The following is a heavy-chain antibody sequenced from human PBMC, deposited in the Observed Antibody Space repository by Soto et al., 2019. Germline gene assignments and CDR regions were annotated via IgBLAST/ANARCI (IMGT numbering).Heavy chain of an antibody. CDR1: GGSVSSGSYY. J-gene: IGHJ5*02. CDR3: GRDGMTAGGGHDWFDP. CDR2: IYYSGST. Sequence: QVQLQESGPGLVKPSETLSLTCTVSGGSVSSGSYYWSWIRQPPGKGLEWIGDIYYSGSTNYNPSLKSRATMSXXTXKXXFSLQLCSVTAADTGVYYCGRDGMTAGGGHDWFDPWGQGTLVTVSS. D-gene: IGHD6-13*01. V-gene: IGHV4-61*01.